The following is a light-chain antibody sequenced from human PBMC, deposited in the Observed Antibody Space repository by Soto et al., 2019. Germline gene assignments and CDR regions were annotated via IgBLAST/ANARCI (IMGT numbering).Light chain of an antibody. V-gene: IGKV2-28*01. Sequence: DIVMTQSPLSLPVTPGEPASISCRSSQSLLSSNGYNYLNWYLQKPGQSPQVLIFLGSYRASGVPDRFSGSGSGTDVTLKISRVEAEDVGVYYCMQAQQTPLTFGGGTKVEIK. J-gene: IGKJ4*01. CDR1: QSLLSSNGYNY. CDR2: LGS. CDR3: MQAQQTPLT.